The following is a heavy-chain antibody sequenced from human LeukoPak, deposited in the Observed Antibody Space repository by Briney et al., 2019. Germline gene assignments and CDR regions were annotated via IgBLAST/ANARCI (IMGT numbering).Heavy chain of an antibody. CDR3: ASFPDTMGYDAFDI. CDR1: GGTFISYA. V-gene: IGHV1-69*01. CDR2: IIPIFGTA. Sequence: SVKVSCKASGGTFISYAISWVRQAPGQGLEWMGGIIPIFGTANYAQKFQGRVTITADESTSTAYMELSSLRSEDTAVYYCASFPDTMGYDAFDIWGQGTMVTVSS. D-gene: IGHD3-10*01. J-gene: IGHJ3*02.